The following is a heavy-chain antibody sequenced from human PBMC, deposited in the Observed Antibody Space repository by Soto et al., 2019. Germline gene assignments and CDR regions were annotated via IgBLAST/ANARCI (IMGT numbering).Heavy chain of an antibody. Sequence: QVQLVQSGAEVKKPGASVKVSCKASGYTFTSYGISWVRQAPGQGLEWMGWISAYNGNIKYAQKLQGRVTTTTDTSTSTDYMELRSLRSDDTAVYYCARDLAVGLVDYWGQGTLVTVSS. CDR3: ARDLAVGLVDY. V-gene: IGHV1-18*01. CDR2: ISAYNGNI. CDR1: GYTFTSYG. D-gene: IGHD6-19*01. J-gene: IGHJ4*02.